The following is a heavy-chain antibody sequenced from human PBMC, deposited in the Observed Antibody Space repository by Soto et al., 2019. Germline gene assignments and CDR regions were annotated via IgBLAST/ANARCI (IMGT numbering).Heavy chain of an antibody. D-gene: IGHD3-9*01. J-gene: IGHJ4*02. Sequence: WGSLRLSCAASGFTFISYSINFCRQSPGKGLEWVSSISSSSYIYYADSVKGRFTISRDNAKNSLYLQMNSLRAEDTAVYYCARARGDILTGYSIDYWGQGTLVTVSS. CDR3: ARARGDILTGYSIDY. CDR1: GFTFISYS. V-gene: IGHV3-21*01. CDR2: ISSSSYI.